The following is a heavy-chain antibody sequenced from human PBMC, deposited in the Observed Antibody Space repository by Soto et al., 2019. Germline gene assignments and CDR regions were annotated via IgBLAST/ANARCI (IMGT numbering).Heavy chain of an antibody. CDR3: AREGSARDFWSGRTYYFDY. D-gene: IGHD3-3*01. J-gene: IGHJ4*02. V-gene: IGHV4-4*02. Sequence: PSETLSLTCAVSSGSISSSNWWSWVRQPPGKGLEWIGEIYHSGSTNYNPSLKSRVTISVDKSKNQFSLKLSSVTAADTAVYYCAREGSARDFWSGRTYYFDYWGQGTLVTVSS. CDR1: SGSISSSNW. CDR2: IYHSGST.